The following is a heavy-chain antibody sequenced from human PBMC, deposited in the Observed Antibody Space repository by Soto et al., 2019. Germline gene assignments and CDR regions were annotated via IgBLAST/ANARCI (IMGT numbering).Heavy chain of an antibody. CDR3: AKFAESSGYFDY. D-gene: IGHD3-22*01. CDR1: GGTFSRSA. V-gene: IGHV1-69*01. J-gene: IGHJ4*02. CDR2: IIPFLGTV. Sequence: QVQLEQSGAEVREPGSTVKVSCKASGGTFSRSAISWVRQSPGQGLEWMGGIIPFLGTVNYAQKFQDRVTITADESTGTAYMELSSLISEDTAVYYCAKFAESSGYFDYWGQGTLVTVSS.